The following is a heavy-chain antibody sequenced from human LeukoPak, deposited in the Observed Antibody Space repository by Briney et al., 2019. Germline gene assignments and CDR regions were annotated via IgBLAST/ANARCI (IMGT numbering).Heavy chain of an antibody. Sequence: SVKVSCKASGGTFSSYAISWVRQAPGQGLEWMGRIIPILGTANYAQKFQGRVTITADKSTSTAYMELSSLRSEDTAVYYCARGTAYYFDYWGQGTLVTVSS. D-gene: IGHD1-1*01. J-gene: IGHJ4*02. CDR3: ARGTAYYFDY. CDR1: GGTFSSYA. V-gene: IGHV1-69*04. CDR2: IIPILGTA.